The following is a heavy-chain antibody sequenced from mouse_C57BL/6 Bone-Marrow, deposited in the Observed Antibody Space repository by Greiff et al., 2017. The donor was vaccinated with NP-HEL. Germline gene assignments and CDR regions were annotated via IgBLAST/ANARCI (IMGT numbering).Heavy chain of an antibody. CDR2: IDPETGGT. Sequence: LVESGAELVRPGASVTLSCKASGYTFTDYEMHWVKQTPVHGLEWIGAIDPETGGTAYNQKFKGKAILTADKSSSTAYMELRSLTSEDSAVYYCTSKRDYAMDYWGQGTSVTVSS. J-gene: IGHJ4*01. CDR3: TSKRDYAMDY. CDR1: GYTFTDYE. V-gene: IGHV1-15*01.